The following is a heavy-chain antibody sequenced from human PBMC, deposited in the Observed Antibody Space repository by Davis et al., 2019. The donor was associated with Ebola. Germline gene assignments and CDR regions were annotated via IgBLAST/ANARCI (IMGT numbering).Heavy chain of an antibody. CDR2: YYFDGNA. CDR1: GGSISSYY. V-gene: IGHV4-4*09. CDR3: ASPTLDYDVWT. Sequence: SETLSLTCTVSGGSISSYYWSWIRQPPGKGLEWIGYYYFDGNAYYNPSLRSRVKISVDASKNHLFLNLRSVTVADTAVYFCASPTLDYDVWTWGQGALITVSS. D-gene: IGHD3-3*01. J-gene: IGHJ5*02.